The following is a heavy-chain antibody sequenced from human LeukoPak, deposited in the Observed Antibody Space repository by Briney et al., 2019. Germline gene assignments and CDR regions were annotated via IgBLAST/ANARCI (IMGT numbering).Heavy chain of an antibody. CDR2: VNRAGGSK. V-gene: IGHV3-74*01. CDR1: IFTFSNYW. Sequence: GGSLRLSCTGSIFTFSNYWIHWVRQAPGRGLLWVGRVNRAGGSKVYADRVEGRFTISRDTAKNTVYLQMNSLRPDTTAVYYCLADSGNRSGGDFWGQGALVTVSS. D-gene: IGHD1-26*01. J-gene: IGHJ4*02. CDR3: LADSGNRSGGDF.